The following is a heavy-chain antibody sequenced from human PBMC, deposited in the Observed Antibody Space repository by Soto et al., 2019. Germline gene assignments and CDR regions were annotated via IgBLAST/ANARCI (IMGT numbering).Heavy chain of an antibody. Sequence: SETLSLTCTVSGGSVSSGSYYWSWIRQPPGKGLEWIGYIYYSWSTKYNPSLKSRVTISVDTSKNQLSLKLSSVTAADTAFYYCARFGTSPNGNWFDPWGQGTLVTVSS. CDR2: IYYSWST. V-gene: IGHV4-61*01. CDR3: ARFGTSPNGNWFDP. D-gene: IGHD3-10*01. CDR1: GGSVSSGSYY. J-gene: IGHJ5*02.